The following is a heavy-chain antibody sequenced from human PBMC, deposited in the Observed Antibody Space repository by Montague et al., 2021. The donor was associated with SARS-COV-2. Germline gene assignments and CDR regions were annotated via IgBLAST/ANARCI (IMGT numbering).Heavy chain of an antibody. CDR3: ARHRNYGDHSLDNWFHP. J-gene: IGHJ5*02. D-gene: IGHD4-17*01. Sequence: SETLSLTCTVSGDSTSCPNCYWGWIRQAPGKGLDWIGTIYNSGTTXHNPSLKSRLTISIDTSKNQFSLKLTSVTAADTAVYYCARHRNYGDHSLDNWFHPWGQGALVTVSS. V-gene: IGHV4-39*01. CDR1: GDSTSCPNCY. CDR2: IYNSGTT.